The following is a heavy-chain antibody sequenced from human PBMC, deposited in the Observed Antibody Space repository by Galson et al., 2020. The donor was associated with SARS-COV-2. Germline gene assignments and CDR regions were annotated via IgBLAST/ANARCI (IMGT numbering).Heavy chain of an antibody. CDR1: GFTFSSYA. CDR3: ARDSSIAAAGTGASYYYYGMDV. CDR2: ISGSGGST. Sequence: GGSLRLSCAASGFTFSSYAMNWVRQAPGKGLEWVSAISGSGGSTYYADSVKGRFTISRDNAKNSLYLQMNSLRAEDTAVYYCARDSSIAAAGTGASYYYYGMDVWGQGTTVTVSS. D-gene: IGHD6-13*01. J-gene: IGHJ6*02. V-gene: IGHV3-23*01.